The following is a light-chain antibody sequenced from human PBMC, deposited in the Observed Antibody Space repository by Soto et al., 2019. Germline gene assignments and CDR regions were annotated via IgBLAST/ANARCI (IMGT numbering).Light chain of an antibody. Sequence: EIVVTQSPATLSVSPGERVTLSCRASQSVSSYLAWYQQKPGQAPRLLIYGASTRATGIPARLSGSGSGTEFTLTISSLQSEDFAVYYCQQYNNWPPNTFGQGTKLEIK. V-gene: IGKV3-15*01. CDR3: QQYNNWPPNT. J-gene: IGKJ2*01. CDR2: GAS. CDR1: QSVSSY.